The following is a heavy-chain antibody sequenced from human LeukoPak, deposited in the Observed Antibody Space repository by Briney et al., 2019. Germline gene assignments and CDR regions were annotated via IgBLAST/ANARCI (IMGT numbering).Heavy chain of an antibody. J-gene: IGHJ6*02. CDR1: GGTFSSYA. V-gene: IGHV1-69*04. CDR2: IIPILDIA. Sequence: GASVKVSCKASGGTFSSYAISWVRQAPGQGLEWMGRIIPILDIANYAQKFQGRVTITADKSTSTAYMELSSLRSEDTAVYYCARGSSGSYAIYYYYGMDVWGQGTTVTVSS. D-gene: IGHD1-26*01. CDR3: ARGSSGSYAIYYYYGMDV.